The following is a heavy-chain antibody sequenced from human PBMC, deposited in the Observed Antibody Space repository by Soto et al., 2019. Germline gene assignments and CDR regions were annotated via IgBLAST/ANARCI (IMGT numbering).Heavy chain of an antibody. V-gene: IGHV2-5*02. CDR2: IYWDDDK. J-gene: IGHJ1*01. D-gene: IGHD4-4*01. Sequence: QITLKESGPTLVKSTQTLTLTCTFSGFSLSTSGVGVGWIRQPPGKALEWLALIYWDDDKRYSPSLKSRLTITKDTSKNQVVLTMTNMDPVDTATYYCAHNSPTGEYFQHWGQGTLVTVSS. CDR3: AHNSPTGEYFQH. CDR1: GFSLSTSGVG.